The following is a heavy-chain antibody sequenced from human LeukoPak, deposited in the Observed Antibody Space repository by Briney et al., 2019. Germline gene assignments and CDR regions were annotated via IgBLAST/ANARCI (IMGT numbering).Heavy chain of an antibody. D-gene: IGHD6-19*01. Sequence: PGGSLRLSCAASGFTFSSYAMSWVRQAPGKGLEWVSAISDSGGSTYYADSVKGRFTISRDNSKNTLYLQMNSLRAEDTAVYYCAKDDSASSGWYEDWFDPWGQGTLVTVSS. CDR3: AKDDSASSGWYEDWFDP. V-gene: IGHV3-23*01. CDR2: ISDSGGST. J-gene: IGHJ5*02. CDR1: GFTFSSYA.